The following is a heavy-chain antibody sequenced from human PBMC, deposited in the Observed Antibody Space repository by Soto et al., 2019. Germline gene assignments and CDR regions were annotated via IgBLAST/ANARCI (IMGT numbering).Heavy chain of an antibody. Sequence: SVKVSCKASGFTFTSSAVQWVRQARGQRLEWIGWIVVGSGNTNYAQKFQERVTITRDMSTSTAYMELSSLRSEDTAVYYCAAGYSSSWYYYYYGMDVWGQGTTVTVSS. CDR2: IVVGSGNT. CDR3: AAGYSSSWYYYYYGMDV. D-gene: IGHD6-13*01. J-gene: IGHJ6*02. CDR1: GFTFTSSA. V-gene: IGHV1-58*01.